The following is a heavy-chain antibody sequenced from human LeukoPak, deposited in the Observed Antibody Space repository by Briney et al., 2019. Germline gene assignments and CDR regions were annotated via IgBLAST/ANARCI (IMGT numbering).Heavy chain of an antibody. Sequence: GGSLRLSCAASGFTFSSYGMHWDRQAPGKGLEWVAVISYDGSNKYYADSVKGRFTISRDNSKNTLYLQMNSLRAEDTAVYYCAKDTNYDILTGYYHPYYYYGMDVWGQGTTVTVSS. CDR3: AKDTNYDILTGYYHPYYYYGMDV. J-gene: IGHJ6*02. CDR1: GFTFSSYG. V-gene: IGHV3-30*18. D-gene: IGHD3-9*01. CDR2: ISYDGSNK.